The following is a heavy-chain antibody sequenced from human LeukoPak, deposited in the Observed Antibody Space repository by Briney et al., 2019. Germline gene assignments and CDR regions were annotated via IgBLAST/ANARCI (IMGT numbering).Heavy chain of an antibody. CDR3: AKFYAPSGGNSGWPWVIDN. J-gene: IGHJ4*02. CDR2: LSGSGNTV. Sequence: GGSLRLSCAASGFTFSSYAMTWVRQAPGKGLEWVSALSGSGNTVYYANSVKGRFAIPRDNSKNSLSLQMNNLRGEDTALYYCAKFYAPSGGNSGWPWVIDNWGQGTLVTVSP. D-gene: IGHD6-25*01. CDR1: GFTFSSYA. V-gene: IGHV3-23*01.